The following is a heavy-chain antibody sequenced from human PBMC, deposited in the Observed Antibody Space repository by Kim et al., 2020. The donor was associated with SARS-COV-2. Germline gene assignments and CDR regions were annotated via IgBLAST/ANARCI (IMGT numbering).Heavy chain of an antibody. Sequence: ASVKVSCKASGYTFIHYAMNWVRQAPGQGLEWMGWINTNTGNPTYAQGFTGRFVFSVDTSVTTAFLQINSLEAEDTAVYYCARDFAQGTFFWGQGTLVTVSS. CDR3: ARDFAQGTFF. J-gene: IGHJ4*02. CDR1: GYTFIHYA. CDR2: INTNTGNP. V-gene: IGHV7-4-1*02. D-gene: IGHD1-1*01.